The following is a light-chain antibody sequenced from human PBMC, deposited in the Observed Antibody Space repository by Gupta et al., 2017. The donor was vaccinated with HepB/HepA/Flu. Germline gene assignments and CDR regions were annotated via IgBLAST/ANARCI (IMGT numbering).Light chain of an antibody. V-gene: IGLV7-43*01. Sequence: QTVVTQEPSLTVSPGGTVTLTCDSSTGAVTSGYYPNWFQQKPGQAPRALIYNTSNKHSWTPARFSGSLLGGKAALTLSGVQPEDEADYYCLLYYSGAQVFGGGTKLTVL. J-gene: IGLJ2*01. CDR1: TGAVTSGYY. CDR2: NTS. CDR3: LLYYSGAQV.